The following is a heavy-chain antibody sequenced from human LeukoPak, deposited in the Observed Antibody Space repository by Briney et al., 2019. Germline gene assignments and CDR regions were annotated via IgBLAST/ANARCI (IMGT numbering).Heavy chain of an antibody. V-gene: IGHV3-30*18. D-gene: IGHD2-2*01. CDR1: GFPFSTYA. J-gene: IGHJ4*02. CDR3: AKAGCSSTNCYENY. CDR2: MSYDGSNK. Sequence: GGSLRLSRAASGFPFSTYAMRWVRQAPGKGLEWVAVMSYDGSNKYHADSVKGRFTISRDNSKNTLYLQMNSLRPDDTAVYYCAKAGCSSTNCYENYWGQGTLVTVSS.